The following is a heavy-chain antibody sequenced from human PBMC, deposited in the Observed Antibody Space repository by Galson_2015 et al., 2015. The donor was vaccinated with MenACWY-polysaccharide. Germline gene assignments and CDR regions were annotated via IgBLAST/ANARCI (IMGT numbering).Heavy chain of an antibody. CDR3: ARFYDFWSGYYVDY. V-gene: IGHV3-11*01. D-gene: IGHD3-3*01. CDR2: ISGTSSTI. J-gene: IGHJ4*02. Sequence: FLRLSCAASGFSFRDYYMSWIRQAPGKGLEWVSYISGTSSTIHYSESVEGQFTISRDNAKNSLFLEMNSLRVEDTAVYFCARFYDFWSGYYVDYWGQGTVVTVSS. CDR1: GFSFRDYY.